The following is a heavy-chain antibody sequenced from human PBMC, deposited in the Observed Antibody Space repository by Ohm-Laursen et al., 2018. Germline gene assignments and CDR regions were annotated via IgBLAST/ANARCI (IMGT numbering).Heavy chain of an antibody. Sequence: SLRLSCSASGFTFSSYHINWVRQAPGKGLEWVSGISGTGSNTFYADSVKGRFIISRDNSKNTVFLQMNSLRLEDTAVYYCVAYTSGWWGWGQGTLVTVSS. D-gene: IGHD6-19*01. J-gene: IGHJ4*02. CDR1: GFTFSSYH. V-gene: IGHV3-23*01. CDR3: VAYTSGWWG. CDR2: ISGTGSNT.